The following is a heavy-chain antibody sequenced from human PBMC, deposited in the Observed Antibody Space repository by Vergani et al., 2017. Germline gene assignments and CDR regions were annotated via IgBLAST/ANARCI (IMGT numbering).Heavy chain of an antibody. CDR2: INHSGST. Sequence: QVQLQQWGAGLLKPSETLSLTCAVYGGSFSGYYWSWIRQPPGKGLEWIGEINHSGSTNYNPSLKSRVTISVDTSKNQFSLKLSSVTAADTAVYYCARGYYYDSSGYAVDYWGQGTLVTVSS. V-gene: IGHV4-34*01. J-gene: IGHJ4*02. D-gene: IGHD3-22*01. CDR1: GGSFSGYY. CDR3: ARGYYYDSSGYAVDY.